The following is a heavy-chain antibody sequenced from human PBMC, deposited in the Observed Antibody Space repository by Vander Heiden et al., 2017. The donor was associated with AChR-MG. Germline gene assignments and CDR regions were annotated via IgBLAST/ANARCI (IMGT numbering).Heavy chain of an antibody. D-gene: IGHD4-17*01. Sequence: QVQVVQSGAEVKKPGSSVKVSCKTSGGALISHSISWLRQVPGQGLEWIGGIVPVFGTPFSAEKFKDRVTITADKSATTAYLELTTLTSEDTAVYYCARAPPPSVGTDYVSHYFEYWGQGTLITVSS. CDR3: ARAPPPSVGTDYVSHYFEY. V-gene: IGHV1-69*14. CDR1: GGALISHS. CDR2: IVPVFGTP. J-gene: IGHJ4*02.